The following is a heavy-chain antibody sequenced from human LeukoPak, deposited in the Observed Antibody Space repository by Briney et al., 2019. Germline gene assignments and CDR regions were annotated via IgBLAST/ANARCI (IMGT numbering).Heavy chain of an antibody. CDR3: AREVAGTYGFEY. Sequence: SQTLSLTYAIFGDSVSSNSAARNWIRQSPSRGLEWLGRAFYRSQWYNDYAVSVKGRIAINPDTSKNQFSLQLNSVTPEDTAVYYCAREVAGTYGFEYWGQGTLVTVSS. J-gene: IGHJ4*02. D-gene: IGHD3-10*01. V-gene: IGHV6-1*01. CDR2: AFYRSQWYN. CDR1: GDSVSSNSAA.